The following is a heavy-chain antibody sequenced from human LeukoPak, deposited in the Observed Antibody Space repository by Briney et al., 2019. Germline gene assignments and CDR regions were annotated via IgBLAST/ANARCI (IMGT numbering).Heavy chain of an antibody. Sequence: KTSETLSLTCTVSGGSISPYFWSWMRQTPGRGLEWIGYISYTGSTNYNPALKSRVTISVDTSKNQFSLQLTSVTAADTAVYYCARDDYRGVTNFDPWGQGTLVTVSS. D-gene: IGHD3-10*01. V-gene: IGHV4-59*01. CDR2: ISYTGST. CDR3: ARDDYRGVTNFDP. J-gene: IGHJ5*02. CDR1: GGSISPYF.